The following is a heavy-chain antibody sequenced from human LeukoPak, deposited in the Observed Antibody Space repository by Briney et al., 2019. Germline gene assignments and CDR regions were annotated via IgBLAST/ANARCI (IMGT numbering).Heavy chain of an antibody. J-gene: IGHJ3*02. Sequence: PGASLRLSCAASGFTFSSYAMSWVRQAPGKGLEWVSAISGSGGSTYYADSMKGRFTISRDNSKNTLYLQMNSLRAENTAVYYCAKKYNPTYYYDSSGYWDAFDIWGQGTMVTVSS. CDR2: ISGSGGST. CDR1: GFTFSSYA. V-gene: IGHV3-23*01. D-gene: IGHD3-22*01. CDR3: AKKYNPTYYYDSSGYWDAFDI.